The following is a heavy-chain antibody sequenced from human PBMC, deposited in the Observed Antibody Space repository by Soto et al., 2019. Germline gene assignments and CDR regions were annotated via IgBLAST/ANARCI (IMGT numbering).Heavy chain of an antibody. J-gene: IGHJ4*02. V-gene: IGHV3-23*01. D-gene: IGHD6-19*01. CDR1: GITFSHYA. CDR2: ISNSGGST. Sequence: EVQFLESGGGLVQPGGSLRLSFVVSGITFSHYAMSWVRQAPGKGLEWLSGISNSGGSTYYADSVKGRITISRDNSKNTLYLQMNSLRAEDTAVYYCALGWYFDYWGQGTQVTVSS. CDR3: ALGWYFDY.